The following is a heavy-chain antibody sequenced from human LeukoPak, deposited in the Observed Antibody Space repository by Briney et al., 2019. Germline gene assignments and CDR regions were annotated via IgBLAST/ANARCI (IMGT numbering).Heavy chain of an antibody. CDR2: IIPILGIA. CDR3: ARGFSGPEGYFDY. J-gene: IGHJ4*02. D-gene: IGHD3-10*01. Sequence: SVKVSCKASGYTFTSYDINWVRQATGQGLEWMGRIIPILGIANYAQKFQGRVTITADKSTSTAYMELSSLRSEDTAVYYCARGFSGPEGYFDYWGQGTLVTVSS. CDR1: GYTFTSYD. V-gene: IGHV1-69*04.